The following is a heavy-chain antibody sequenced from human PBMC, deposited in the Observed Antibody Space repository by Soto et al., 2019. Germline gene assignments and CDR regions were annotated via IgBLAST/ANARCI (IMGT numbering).Heavy chain of an antibody. J-gene: IGHJ6*02. D-gene: IGHD4-17*01. CDR3: ARELDYGGKAYYYYGMDV. CDR1: GFTFSSYA. CDR2: ISYDGSNK. V-gene: IGHV3-30-3*01. Sequence: GGSLRLSCAASGFTFSSYAMHWVRQAPGKGLEWVAVISYDGSNKYYADSVKGRFTISRDNSKNTLYLQMNSLRAEDTAVYYCARELDYGGKAYYYYGMDVWGQGTTVTVSS.